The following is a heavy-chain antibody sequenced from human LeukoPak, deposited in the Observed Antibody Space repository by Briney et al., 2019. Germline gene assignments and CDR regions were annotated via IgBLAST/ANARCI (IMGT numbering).Heavy chain of an antibody. CDR3: ARLAYCGGDCWYFDL. D-gene: IGHD2-21*02. V-gene: IGHV5-51*01. J-gene: IGHJ2*01. CDR2: IYPGDSDT. Sequence: GESLKISCKGSGYSFTSYWIGWVRQMPGKGLEWMGIIYPGDSDTRYSPSFQGQVTISADKSISTAYLQWSSLKASDTAMYYCARLAYCGGDCWYFDLWGRGTLVTVSS. CDR1: GYSFTSYW.